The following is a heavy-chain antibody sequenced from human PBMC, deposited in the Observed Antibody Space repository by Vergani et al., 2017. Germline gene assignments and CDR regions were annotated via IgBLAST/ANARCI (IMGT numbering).Heavy chain of an antibody. J-gene: IGHJ4*02. CDR2: IYRTGRT. Sequence: QVQLQESGPGLLKPSETLSLTCTVSGGSFNTYYWSWIRQSPGKGLEWIGSIYRTGRTHFNPSLKSRVTISVDTSNNHFSLRLNSLTAADTAVYYCARRSGIVYDIFSGTQYFFDFWGQGTLVTVSS. D-gene: IGHD3-9*01. CDR1: GGSFNTYY. CDR3: ARRSGIVYDIFSGTQYFFDF. V-gene: IGHV4-4*07.